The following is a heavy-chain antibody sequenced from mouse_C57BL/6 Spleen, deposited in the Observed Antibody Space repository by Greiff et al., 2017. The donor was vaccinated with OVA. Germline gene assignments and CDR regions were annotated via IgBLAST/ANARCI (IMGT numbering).Heavy chain of an antibody. V-gene: IGHV1-54*01. J-gene: IGHJ4*01. CDR3: ARRNYGVYAMDY. Sequence: QVHVKQSGAELVRPGTSVKVSCKASGYAFTNYLIEWVKQRPGQGLEWIGVINPGSGGTNYNEKFKGKATLTADKSSSTAYMQLSSLTSEDSAVYFCARRNYGVYAMDYWGQGTSVTVSS. CDR1: GYAFTNYL. CDR2: INPGSGGT. D-gene: IGHD1-1*01.